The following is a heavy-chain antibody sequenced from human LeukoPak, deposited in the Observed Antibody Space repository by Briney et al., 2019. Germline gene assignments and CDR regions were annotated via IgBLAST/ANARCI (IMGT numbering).Heavy chain of an antibody. CDR2: FVPIFGAA. Sequence: SVKVSCKASAGTFSSYAISWVRQAHGQGLEWLGGFVPIFGAANYDQKFQGRFRITTDESTSTAYMELSSLRSEDTAVYYRARVSPVGWHYYDSSGYLDYWGQGTLVTASS. J-gene: IGHJ4*02. CDR3: ARVSPVGWHYYDSSGYLDY. CDR1: AGTFSSYA. D-gene: IGHD3-22*01. V-gene: IGHV1-69*05.